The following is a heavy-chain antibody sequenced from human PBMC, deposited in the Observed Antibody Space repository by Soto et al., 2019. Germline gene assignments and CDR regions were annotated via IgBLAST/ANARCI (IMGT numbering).Heavy chain of an antibody. D-gene: IGHD2-2*01. CDR1: GGSFSGYY. V-gene: IGHV4-34*01. CDR3: ARAYKPSGNIVVVPAAVPSGMDY. Sequence: QEQLQQWGAGLLKPSETLSLTCAVYGGSFSGYYWSWIRQPPGKGLKRIGEINRRGSTNYNPSLKSRVTISVDTSKNQFSLKLSSVTDADTAVYYCARAYKPSGNIVVVPAAVPSGMDYWGQGTLVTVSS. J-gene: IGHJ4*02. CDR2: INRRGST.